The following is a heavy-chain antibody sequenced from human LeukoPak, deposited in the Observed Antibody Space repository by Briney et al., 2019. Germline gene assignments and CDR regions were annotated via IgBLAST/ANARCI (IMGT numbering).Heavy chain of an antibody. CDR1: GYTFSGYY. Sequence: ASVKVSCKASGYTFSGYYMHWVRQAPGQGLEWMGWINPNSGGTNYAQKFQGRVTMTRDTSISTAYMELSSLRSEDTAVYYCARREGRTMIVVNWGQGTLVTVSS. V-gene: IGHV1-2*02. CDR3: ARREGRTMIVVN. D-gene: IGHD3-22*01. CDR2: INPNSGGT. J-gene: IGHJ4*02.